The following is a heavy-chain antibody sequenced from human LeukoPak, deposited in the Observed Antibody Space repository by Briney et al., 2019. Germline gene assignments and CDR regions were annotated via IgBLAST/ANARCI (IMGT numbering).Heavy chain of an antibody. J-gene: IGHJ4*02. CDR2: IHPGGST. Sequence: PSGTLSLTCAVSGVSISISNWWSWVRQPAGKGLEWIAEIHPGGSTKYNPSLKSRVTISMDKSKNQFSLSLNSVTAADTAIYYCATYPPESSAYRFDHWGPGILVTVSP. CDR3: ATYPPESSAYRFDH. V-gene: IGHV4-4*02. D-gene: IGHD3-22*01. CDR1: GVSISISNW.